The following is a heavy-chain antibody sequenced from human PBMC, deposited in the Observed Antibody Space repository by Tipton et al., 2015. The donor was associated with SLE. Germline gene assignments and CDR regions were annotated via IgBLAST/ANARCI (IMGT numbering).Heavy chain of an antibody. J-gene: IGHJ6*02. CDR3: ARHVGVAYYYAMDV. V-gene: IGHV4-59*08. CDR1: GGSISSYY. CDR2: IYYNGKT. D-gene: IGHD2-15*01. Sequence: TLSLTCSVSGGSISSYYWSWIRQPPAKGLEWIGFIYYNGKTNYNSSLKSRVTISVDTSKSQFSLKLTSVTAADTAVYYCARHVGVAYYYAMDVWGQGTTVVISS.